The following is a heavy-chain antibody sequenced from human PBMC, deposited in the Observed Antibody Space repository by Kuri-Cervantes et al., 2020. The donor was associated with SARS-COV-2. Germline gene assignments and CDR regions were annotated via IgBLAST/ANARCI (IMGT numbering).Heavy chain of an antibody. CDR2: IYSGGSI. CDR3: ARSFDY. J-gene: IGHJ4*02. CDR1: GFTFSSYA. V-gene: IGHV3-53*01. Sequence: GGSLRLSCAASGFTFSSYAMSWVRQAPGKGLEWVSLIYSGGSIRYADSVKGRFIISRDISKNTLSLQMNSLRAEDTAAYYCARSFDYWGLGTLVTVSS.